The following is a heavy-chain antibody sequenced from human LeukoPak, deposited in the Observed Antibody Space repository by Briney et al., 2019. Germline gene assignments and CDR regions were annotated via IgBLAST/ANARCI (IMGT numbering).Heavy chain of an antibody. J-gene: IGHJ4*02. CDR3: AGGGLCAF. CDR1: GFTFSSSG. V-gene: IGHV3-74*01. CDR2: IKSDGSST. D-gene: IGHD3-3*02. Sequence: GGSLRLSCAASGFTFSSSGMHWARQAPGKGLVWVSHIKSDGSSTSYADSVKGRFTISRDNAKNTLYLQMNSLRAEDTAVYYCAGGGLCAFWGQGTLVTVSS.